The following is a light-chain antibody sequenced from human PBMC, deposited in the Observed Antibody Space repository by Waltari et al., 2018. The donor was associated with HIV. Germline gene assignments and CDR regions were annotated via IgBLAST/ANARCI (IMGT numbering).Light chain of an antibody. CDR3: CSYAGSYNYV. Sequence: QSALTQPRSVSGSPGQSVTISCTGTSSDVGGYKYVSWYQQHPGTAPKLMIYDVSKRPSGVPERFSGSKSRDTASLTISALQAEDEADYYCCSYAGSYNYVFVTGTKVTVL. CDR2: DVS. J-gene: IGLJ1*01. CDR1: SSDVGGYKY. V-gene: IGLV2-11*01.